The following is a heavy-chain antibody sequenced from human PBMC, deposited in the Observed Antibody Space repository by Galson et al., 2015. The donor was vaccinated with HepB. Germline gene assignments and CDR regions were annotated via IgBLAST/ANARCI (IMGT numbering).Heavy chain of an antibody. CDR1: GFTFSSYS. Sequence: SLRLSCAASGFTFSSYSMNWVRQAPGKGLEWVSSISSSSSYIYYADSVKGRFTISRDNAKNSLYLQMNSLRAEDTAVYYCARDPDGSYSGSYGYWYYFDYWGQGTLVTVSS. D-gene: IGHD1-26*01. CDR2: ISSSSSYI. J-gene: IGHJ4*02. V-gene: IGHV3-21*01. CDR3: ARDPDGSYSGSYGYWYYFDY.